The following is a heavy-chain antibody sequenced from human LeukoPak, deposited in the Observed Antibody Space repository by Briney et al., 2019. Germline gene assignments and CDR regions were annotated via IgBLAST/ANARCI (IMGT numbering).Heavy chain of an antibody. CDR3: AKDLRNYYDSSGDPDAFDI. CDR1: GFTFSSYA. CDR2: ISGSGGST. D-gene: IGHD3-22*01. V-gene: IGHV3-23*01. J-gene: IGHJ3*02. Sequence: GGSLRLSCAASGFTFSSYAMSWVRQAPGKGLEWVSAISGSGGSTYYADSVKGRFTISRDNSKNTLYLQMNSLRAEDTAVYYCAKDLRNYYDSSGDPDAFDIWGQGTMVTVSS.